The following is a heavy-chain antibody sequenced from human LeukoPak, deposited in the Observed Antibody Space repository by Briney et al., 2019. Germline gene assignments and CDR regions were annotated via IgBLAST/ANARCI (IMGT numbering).Heavy chain of an antibody. CDR3: RAAGTRPEYFHH. CDR1: GLTFTNGG. J-gene: IGHJ1*01. V-gene: IGHV3-15*01. CDR2: IKSKTDGETT. Sequence: GRLRLSWAASGLTFTNGGLRWVRQAPGKVLDCVVGIKSKTDGETTDYGAPVKGRFTISRDDSKNTLYLQMNSLKTEDTAVYYCRAAGTRPEYFHHWGQGTLVTVSS. D-gene: IGHD6-13*01.